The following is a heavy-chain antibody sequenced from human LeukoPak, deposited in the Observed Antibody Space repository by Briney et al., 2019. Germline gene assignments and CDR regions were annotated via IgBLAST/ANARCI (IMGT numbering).Heavy chain of an antibody. Sequence: KPGGSLRLSCAASGFTFSSYSMNWVRQAPGKGLEWVSSISSSSSYIYYADSVKGRFTISRDNAKNSLYLQMNSLRAEDTAVYYCAKGSYCSSTSCYTALLSGMDVWGQGTTVTVSS. V-gene: IGHV3-21*01. CDR2: ISSSSSYI. J-gene: IGHJ6*02. D-gene: IGHD2-2*02. CDR3: AKGSYCSSTSCYTALLSGMDV. CDR1: GFTFSSYS.